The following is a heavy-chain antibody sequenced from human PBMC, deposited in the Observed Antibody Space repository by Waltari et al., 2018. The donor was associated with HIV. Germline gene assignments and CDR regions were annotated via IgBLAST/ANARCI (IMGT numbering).Heavy chain of an antibody. J-gene: IGHJ4*02. D-gene: IGHD4-4*01. CDR3: AREMATVYFDY. CDR1: GFTFTSYS. V-gene: IGHV3-48*01. Sequence: EVQLVESGGGLVQPGGSLRLSCAASGFTFTSYSMNWVRQAPGKGLEWISYINSRTNSIYDADSVKGRFTISRDNAKNSVYLQMNSLRAEDTAVYYCAREMATVYFDYWGQGTPVDVSS. CDR2: INSRTNSI.